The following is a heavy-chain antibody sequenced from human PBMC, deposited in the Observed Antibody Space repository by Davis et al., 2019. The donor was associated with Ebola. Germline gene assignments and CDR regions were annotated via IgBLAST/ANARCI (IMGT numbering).Heavy chain of an antibody. D-gene: IGHD1-26*01. J-gene: IGHJ4*02. V-gene: IGHV1-18*01. Sequence: SVKFSCKASGYNFPRYGFSWVRQAPGQGLEWMGWVSGDNNDRKYAEKFQGRVTMTTDSSTSTAYMEVRGLTYDDTAVYFCARARGRWDVGGYLLGHWGQGTLVTVSS. CDR2: VSGDNNDR. CDR1: GYNFPRYG. CDR3: ARARGRWDVGGYLLGH.